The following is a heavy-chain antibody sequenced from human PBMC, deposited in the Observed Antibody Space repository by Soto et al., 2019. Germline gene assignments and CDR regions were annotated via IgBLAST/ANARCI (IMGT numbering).Heavy chain of an antibody. CDR3: ARGDRGAFDI. Sequence: EVQLLESGGGLVQPGESLRLSCAASGFTFSYYWMHWVRQAPGMGLVWVSRIHSDGSSTTYADSVKGRFTISRDNARTTLYLQMNSRRAEDTAVYYCARGDRGAFDIWGQGTVLTVSS. CDR2: IHSDGSST. D-gene: IGHD1-26*01. V-gene: IGHV3-74*01. J-gene: IGHJ3*02. CDR1: GFTFSYYW.